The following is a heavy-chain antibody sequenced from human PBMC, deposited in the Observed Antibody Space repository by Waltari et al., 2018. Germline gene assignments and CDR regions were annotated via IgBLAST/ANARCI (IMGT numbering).Heavy chain of an antibody. Sequence: QVQLQELGPGLVKPSETLSLTCTVSGGSISSSYWSWIRQPPGKGLEWIGYIYYSGSTNYNPSLKSRVTISVDTSKNQFSLKLSSVTAADTAVYYCARGGDYVKPFDYWGQGTLVTVSS. J-gene: IGHJ4*02. CDR2: IYYSGST. CDR1: GGSISSSY. D-gene: IGHD4-17*01. CDR3: ARGGDYVKPFDY. V-gene: IGHV4-59*01.